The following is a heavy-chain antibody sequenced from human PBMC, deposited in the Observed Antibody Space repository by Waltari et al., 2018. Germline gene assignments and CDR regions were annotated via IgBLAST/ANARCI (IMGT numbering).Heavy chain of an antibody. D-gene: IGHD1-26*01. CDR2: VYSRGAT. CDR3: AKGLVGSTTAFEY. V-gene: IGHV3-53*01. CDR1: EFTVSRGY. J-gene: IGHJ4*02. Sequence: EVQLVESGGGLMQPGGSLRLSCTASEFTVSRGYMTWVRQAPGKGLGWLWTVYSRGATYDAESGTGRLTMSRDNSRNMLSLQMNNLRPEDTALYYCAKGLVGSTTAFEYWGQGTLVTVSS.